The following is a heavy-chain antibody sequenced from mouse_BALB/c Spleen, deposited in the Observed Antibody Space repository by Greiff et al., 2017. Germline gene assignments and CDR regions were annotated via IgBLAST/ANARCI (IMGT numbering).Heavy chain of an antibody. J-gene: IGHJ2*01. V-gene: IGHV14-3*02. CDR3: ARGVVADD. CDR2: IDPANGNT. Sequence: EVQLVESGAELVKPGASVKLSCTASGFNIKDTYMHWVKQRPEQGLEWIGRIDPANGNTKYDPKFQGKATITADTSSNTAYLQLSSLTSEDTAVYYCARGVVADDWGQGTTLTVSS. CDR1: GFNIKDTY. D-gene: IGHD1-1*01.